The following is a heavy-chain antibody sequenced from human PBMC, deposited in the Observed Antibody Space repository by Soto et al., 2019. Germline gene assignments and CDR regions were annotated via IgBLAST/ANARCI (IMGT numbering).Heavy chain of an antibody. D-gene: IGHD1-1*01. CDR2: IRNSGDRT. J-gene: IGHJ4*02. Sequence: PXGSLRVTCSASGFTLSDFTMYWVRRSPGKGLEYVAVIRNSGDRTYEADSVKGRFFISRDNSKKMVYLQMTSLRPDDTAVYYCVREVLSRVWNNALFGSWGQGTLVTVS. CDR1: GFTLSDFT. CDR3: VREVLSRVWNNALFGS. V-gene: IGHV3-64D*06.